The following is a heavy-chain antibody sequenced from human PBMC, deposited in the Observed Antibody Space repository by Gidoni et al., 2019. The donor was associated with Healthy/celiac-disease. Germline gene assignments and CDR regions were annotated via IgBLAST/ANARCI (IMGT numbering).Heavy chain of an antibody. Sequence: EVQLVESGGGLVQPGGSLRLSCAASGFTFSSYEMNWVRQAPGKGLGWVSYISSSGSTIYYADAVKGRFTISRDNAKNSLYLQMNSLRAEDTAVYYCARDSPDDYGDYGRKPSGGMDVWGQGTTVTVSS. CDR3: ARDSPDDYGDYGRKPSGGMDV. V-gene: IGHV3-48*03. J-gene: IGHJ6*02. CDR1: GFTFSSYE. CDR2: ISSSGSTI. D-gene: IGHD4-17*01.